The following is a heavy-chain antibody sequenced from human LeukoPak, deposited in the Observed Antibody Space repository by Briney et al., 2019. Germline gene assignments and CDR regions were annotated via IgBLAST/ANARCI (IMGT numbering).Heavy chain of an antibody. CDR3: ARVFYPSSFDY. Sequence: NPSETLSLTCTVSGGSISSYYWSWIRQPPGKGLEWIGEINHSGSTNYNPSLKSRVTISVDTSKNQFSLKLSSVTAADTAVYYCARVFYPSSFDYWGQGTLVTVSS. CDR2: INHSGST. D-gene: IGHD2/OR15-2a*01. V-gene: IGHV4-34*01. J-gene: IGHJ4*02. CDR1: GGSISSYY.